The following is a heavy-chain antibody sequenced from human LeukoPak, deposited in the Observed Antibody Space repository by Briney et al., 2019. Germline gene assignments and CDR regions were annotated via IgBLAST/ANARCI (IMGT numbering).Heavy chain of an antibody. CDR3: AKSAYYDSSGFYREYYFDY. CDR2: ISGSGGST. CDR1: RFTLSNYA. Sequence: PGGSLRLSCAASRFTLSNYAMSWVRQAPGKGLEWVSTISGSGGSTYYADSVKGRFTISRDNSKNTLHLQMNSLRAEDTAVYYCAKSAYYDSSGFYREYYFDYWGQGTLVTVSS. J-gene: IGHJ4*02. D-gene: IGHD3-22*01. V-gene: IGHV3-23*01.